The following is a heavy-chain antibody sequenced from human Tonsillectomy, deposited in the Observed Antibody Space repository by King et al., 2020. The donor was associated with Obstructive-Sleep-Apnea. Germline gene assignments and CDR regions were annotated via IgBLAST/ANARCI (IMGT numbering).Heavy chain of an antibody. CDR1: GGCISSYS. J-gene: IGHJ4*02. CDR2: IYYSGST. D-gene: IGHD2-8*01. V-gene: IGHV4-59*01. CDR3: ARSPEEFTNGVFCYFDS. Sequence: VQLQESGPGLVKPSETLSLACTVSGGCISSYSWSWIRQPTGKGLEWIGYIYYSGSTNYNPSLKSRVTVSVDTSKNLLPLKLSSVTAADTAVYYCARSPEEFTNGVFCYFDSWGQGTLVTVSS.